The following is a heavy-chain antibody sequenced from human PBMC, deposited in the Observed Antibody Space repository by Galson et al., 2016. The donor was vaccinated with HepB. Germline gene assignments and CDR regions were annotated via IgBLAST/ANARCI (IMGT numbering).Heavy chain of an antibody. V-gene: IGHV2-5*02. J-gene: IGHJ3*01. CDR3: APKAKVGAHFDY. CDR1: ASALTTRGVG. Sequence: PALVKPTQTLTLTCTFSASALTTRGVGVGWIRQPPGKALEWLALIYWDGDKRYSPSLKSRLSVTRDTSKSQVVLTMTSMDPVDTDTYYCAPKAKVGAHFDYWGRGTMVTVSS. CDR2: IYWDGDK. D-gene: IGHD1-26*01.